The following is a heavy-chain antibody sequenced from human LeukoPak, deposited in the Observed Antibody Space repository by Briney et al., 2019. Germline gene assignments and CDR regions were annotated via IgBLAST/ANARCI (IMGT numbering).Heavy chain of an antibody. CDR2: IHSTDSHA. Sequence: TGESLKISCQDSGFTLTNYWIGWVRQMPGKGLEWMGIIHSTDSHAKYSPSFQGQVTISVDKSISTAYLQWRGLKASDTAMYYCAGARHGDFRWDYWGQGTLVTVSS. V-gene: IGHV5-51*01. CDR3: AGARHGDFRWDY. D-gene: IGHD4-17*01. CDR1: GFTLTNYW. J-gene: IGHJ4*02.